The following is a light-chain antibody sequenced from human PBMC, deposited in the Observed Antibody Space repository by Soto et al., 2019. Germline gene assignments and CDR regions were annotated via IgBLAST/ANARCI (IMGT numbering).Light chain of an antibody. CDR1: RSDVGGYNY. CDR2: DVS. V-gene: IGLV2-14*01. J-gene: IGLJ1*01. Sequence: QSALTQPASVSGSPGQSITISCTGTRSDVGGYNYVSWYQQHPGKAPKLMIYDVSNRPSGVSNRLSGSKSGNTASLNISGLQAEDEADYYCNSYTTSSTYVFGTGTKLTVL. CDR3: NSYTTSSTYV.